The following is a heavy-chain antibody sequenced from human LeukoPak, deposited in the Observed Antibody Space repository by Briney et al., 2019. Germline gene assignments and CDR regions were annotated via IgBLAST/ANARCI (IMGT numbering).Heavy chain of an antibody. CDR3: AKPRYFDWLLAY. V-gene: IGHV3-48*01. D-gene: IGHD3-9*01. Sequence: GGSLRLSCAASGFTFSSYSMNWVRQAPGKGLEWVSYISSSSTIYYADSVKGRFTISRDNSKNTLYLQMNSLRAEDTAVYYCAKPRYFDWLLAYWGQGTLVTVSS. CDR1: GFTFSSYS. J-gene: IGHJ4*02. CDR2: ISSSSTI.